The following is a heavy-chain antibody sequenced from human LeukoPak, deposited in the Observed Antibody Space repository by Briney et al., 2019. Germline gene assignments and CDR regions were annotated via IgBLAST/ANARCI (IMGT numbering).Heavy chain of an antibody. J-gene: IGHJ4*02. CDR3: ARDVGEYCSSTNCYASHY. CDR1: GYTFTGYY. CDR2: INPHSGGT. Sequence: ASVKVSCKASGYTFTGYYIHWVRQAPGQGLEWMGWINPHSGGTNYAQKFQGGVTMTRDTSITTAYMELSSLRSDGTAVYYCARDVGEYCSSTNCYASHYWGQGTLVTVSS. D-gene: IGHD2-2*01. V-gene: IGHV1-2*02.